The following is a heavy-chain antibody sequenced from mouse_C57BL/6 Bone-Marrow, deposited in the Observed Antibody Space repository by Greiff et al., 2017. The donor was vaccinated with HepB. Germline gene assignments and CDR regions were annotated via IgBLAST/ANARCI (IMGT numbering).Heavy chain of an antibody. CDR2: IWGVGST. J-gene: IGHJ4*01. D-gene: IGHD2-5*01. V-gene: IGHV2-6*01. Sequence: QVQLQQSGPGLVAPSQSLSTTCTVSGFSLTSYGVDWVRQSPGKGLEWLGVIWGVGSTNYNSALKSRLSISKDNSKSQVFLKMNSLQTDDTAMYYCATYSNGMDYWGQGTSVTVSS. CDR1: GFSLTSYG. CDR3: ATYSNGMDY.